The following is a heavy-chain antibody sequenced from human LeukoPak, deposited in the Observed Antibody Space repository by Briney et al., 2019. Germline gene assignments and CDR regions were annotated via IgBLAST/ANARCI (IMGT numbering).Heavy chain of an antibody. CDR3: ARGGYCSSTSCPKPKYFDY. Sequence: PGGSLRLSCAASGFTFSSYTMNWVRQAPGKGLEWVSYISSSSSTIYYADSVKGRSTISRDNAKNSLYLHMNSLRVEDTAVYYCARGGYCSSTSCPKPKYFDYWGQGTLVTVSS. CDR1: GFTFSSYT. V-gene: IGHV3-48*01. J-gene: IGHJ4*02. CDR2: ISSSSSTI. D-gene: IGHD2-2*01.